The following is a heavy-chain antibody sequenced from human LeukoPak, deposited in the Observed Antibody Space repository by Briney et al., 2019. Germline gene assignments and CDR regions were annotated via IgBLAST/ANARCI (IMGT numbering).Heavy chain of an antibody. D-gene: IGHD6-19*01. CDR1: GGSAGGFY. V-gene: IGHV4-4*09. CDR2: IFSSGGT. Sequence: PSETLSLPCTVSGGSAGGFYWTWTRQPPGGGMKWTGFIFSSGGTNYNPSLNSQVAISTDPSKNQVSLEVTSVTAADTAVYYCTTGGAYTSGWYNIWGQGTLVTVSS. CDR3: TTGGAYTSGWYNI. J-gene: IGHJ4*02.